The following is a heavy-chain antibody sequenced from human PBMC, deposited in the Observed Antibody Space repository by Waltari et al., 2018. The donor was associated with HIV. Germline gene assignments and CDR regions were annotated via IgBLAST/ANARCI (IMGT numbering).Heavy chain of an antibody. J-gene: IGHJ5*02. D-gene: IGHD1-26*01. V-gene: IGHV4-38-2*02. CDR1: GYSMSSGYY. CDR3: ARGDTGSYSKFDP. CDR2: FFQSGTT. Sequence: QVQLQESGPGLVKPSETLSLTCTVSGYSMSSGYYWVWMRQPPGKGLEWIGNFFQSGTTYYNPSLKSRVTTSVDTSKNQLSLKLSSVTAADTAVYYCARGDTGSYSKFDPWGQGTLVTVSS.